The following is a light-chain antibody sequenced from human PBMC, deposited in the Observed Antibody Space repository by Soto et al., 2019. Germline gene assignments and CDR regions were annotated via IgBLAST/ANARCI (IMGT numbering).Light chain of an antibody. V-gene: IGLV2-14*01. CDR1: SSDIGGYNY. CDR2: GVN. CDR3: SSYTSSSTLYV. Sequence: QSVLTQPASVSGTPGQSITISCTGTSSDIGGYNYVSWYQQHPGKAPKLMIYGVNNRPSGVSDRFSGSKSGNTASLTISGLQAEDEADYFCSSYTSSSTLYVFGAGTKVTV. J-gene: IGLJ1*01.